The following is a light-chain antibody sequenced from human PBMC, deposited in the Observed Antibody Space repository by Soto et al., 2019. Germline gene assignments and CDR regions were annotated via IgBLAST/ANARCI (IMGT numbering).Light chain of an antibody. Sequence: QSVLTQPASVSGSPGPSITISGTGTSGDVGDNDDVSWYQQQPGKAPKLMSYEVSNRPSGVSNRLSGYKSGNTASLTISGLKHEDEADYYCSSFTTNNRLFGGGTKVTVL. V-gene: IGLV2-14*01. CDR1: SGDVGDNDD. CDR2: EVS. CDR3: SSFTTNNRL. J-gene: IGLJ3*02.